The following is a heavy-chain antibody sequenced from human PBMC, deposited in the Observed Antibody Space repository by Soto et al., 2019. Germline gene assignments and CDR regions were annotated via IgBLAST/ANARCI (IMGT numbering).Heavy chain of an antibody. J-gene: IGHJ6*02. CDR2: MNPNSGNT. D-gene: IGHD3-9*01. CDR3: ARGRVLRYFDRYYYYGMDV. CDR1: GYTFTNYD. Sequence: ASVKVSCKASGYTFTNYDINWVRQATGQGLEWMGWMNPNSGNTGYAQKFQGRVTMTRNTSISTAYMEPSSLRSEDTAVYYCARGRVLRYFDRYYYYGMDVWGQGTTVTVSS. V-gene: IGHV1-8*02.